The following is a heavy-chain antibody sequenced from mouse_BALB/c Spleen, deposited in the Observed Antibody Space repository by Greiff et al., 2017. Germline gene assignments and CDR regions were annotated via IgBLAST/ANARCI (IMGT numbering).Heavy chain of an antibody. J-gene: IGHJ2*01. CDR3: AKGGGYYGYFDD. CDR2: INSNGGST. CDR1: GFTFSSYG. V-gene: IGHV5-6-3*01. Sequence: EVKLVESGGGLVQPGGSLKLSCAASGFTFSSYGMSWVRQTPDKRLELVATINSNGGSTYYPDSVKGRFTISRDNAKNTLYLQMSSLKSEDTAMYYCAKGGGYYGYFDDWGQGTTLTVSS. D-gene: IGHD1-1*01.